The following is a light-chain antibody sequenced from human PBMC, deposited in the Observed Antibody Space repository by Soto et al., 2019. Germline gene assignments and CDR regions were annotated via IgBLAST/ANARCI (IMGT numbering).Light chain of an antibody. CDR3: LQHNDAPCT. CDR1: QGVSNY. Sequence: DIPMTQSPAILSASAGERVTITCRASQGVSNYLAWYQQKPGQAPKLLIYDTFNMETGVPARFSGSGSGTDFTLTISSLQPEDIAIYYCLQHNDAPCTSGPGTKVDIK. V-gene: IGKV1-27*01. CDR2: DTF. J-gene: IGKJ3*01.